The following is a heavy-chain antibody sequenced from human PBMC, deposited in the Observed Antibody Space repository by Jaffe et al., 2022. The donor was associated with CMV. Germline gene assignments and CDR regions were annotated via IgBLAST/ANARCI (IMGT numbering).Heavy chain of an antibody. V-gene: IGHV3-23*01. CDR1: GFTFSSYA. CDR2: ISGSGGST. CDR3: AIPAPTYYDFWSGYPPPTG. D-gene: IGHD3-3*01. J-gene: IGHJ4*02. Sequence: EVQLLESGGGLVQPGGSLRLSCAASGFTFSSYAMSWVRQAPGKGLEWVSAISGSGGSTYYADSVKGRFTISRDNSKNTLYLQMNSLRAEDTAVYYCAIPAPTYYDFWSGYPPPTGWGQGTLVTVSS.